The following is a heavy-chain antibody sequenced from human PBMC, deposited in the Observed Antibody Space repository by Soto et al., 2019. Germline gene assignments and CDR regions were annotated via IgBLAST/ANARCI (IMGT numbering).Heavy chain of an antibody. D-gene: IGHD6-13*01. CDR3: ARETIAAAEGGGMDC. CDR2: IGTAGDT. J-gene: IGHJ6*02. V-gene: IGHV3-13*01. Sequence: GGSLRLSCAASGFTFSSYDMHWVRQATGKGLEWVSAIGTAGDTYYPGSVKGRFTISRENAKNSLYLQMNSLRAEDTAVYYCARETIAAAEGGGMDCWSQGTSVTVSS. CDR1: GFTFSSYD.